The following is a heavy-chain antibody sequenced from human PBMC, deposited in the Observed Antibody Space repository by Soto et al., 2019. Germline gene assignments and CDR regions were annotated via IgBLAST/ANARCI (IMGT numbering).Heavy chain of an antibody. J-gene: IGHJ3*01. CDR3: ARASRVVTTIAFAFDF. V-gene: IGHV5-51*01. D-gene: IGHD2-21*02. Sequence: PGESLKISCQGSGYTFTTYLVGWVRLMPGKGLGRVGIIFPGDYDVKYSPSFEGRVTISVDKSSSTAYLQWDSLKASDTATYFCARASRVVTTIAFAFDFWGQGTMVTVSS. CDR1: GYTFTTYL. CDR2: IFPGDYDV.